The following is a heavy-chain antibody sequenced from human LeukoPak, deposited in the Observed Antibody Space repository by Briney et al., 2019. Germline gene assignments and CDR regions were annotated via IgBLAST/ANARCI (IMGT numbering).Heavy chain of an antibody. CDR1: GFTFSSYG. CDR3: AREDASSSWYYFDY. D-gene: IGHD6-13*01. CDR2: IWYDGSNK. V-gene: IGHV3-33*08. Sequence: GGSPRLSCAASGFTFSSYGMHWVRQAPGKGLEWVAVIWYDGSNKYYADSVKGRFTISRDNSKNTLYLQMNSLRAEDTAVYYCAREDASSSWYYFDYWGQGTLVTVSS. J-gene: IGHJ4*02.